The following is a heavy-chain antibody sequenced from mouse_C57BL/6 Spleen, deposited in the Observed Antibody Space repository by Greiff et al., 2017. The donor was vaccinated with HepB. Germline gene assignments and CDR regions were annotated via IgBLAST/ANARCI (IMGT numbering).Heavy chain of an antibody. CDR3: TREYSNLAWFAY. CDR2: ISSGGDYI. Sequence: EVQGVESGEGLVKPGGSLKLSCAASGFTFSSYAMSWVRQTPEKRLEWVAYISSGGDYIYYADTVKGRFTISRDNARNTRYLQMSSLKSEDTAMYYCTREYSNLAWFAYWGQGTLVTVSA. CDR1: GFTFSSYA. V-gene: IGHV5-9-1*02. J-gene: IGHJ3*01. D-gene: IGHD2-5*01.